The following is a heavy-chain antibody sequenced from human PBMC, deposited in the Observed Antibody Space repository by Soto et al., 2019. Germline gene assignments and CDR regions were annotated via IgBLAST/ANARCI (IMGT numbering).Heavy chain of an antibody. V-gene: IGHV1-69*04. Sequence: GASVKVSCKASGGTFSSYTISWVRQAPGQGLEWMGRIIPILGIANYAQKFQGRVTITADKSTSTAYMELSSLRSEDTAVYYCARDGTRGHYYYYSTDVWGKGTTVTVSS. CDR2: IIPILGIA. D-gene: IGHD3-10*01. J-gene: IGHJ6*03. CDR1: GGTFSSYT. CDR3: ARDGTRGHYYYYSTDV.